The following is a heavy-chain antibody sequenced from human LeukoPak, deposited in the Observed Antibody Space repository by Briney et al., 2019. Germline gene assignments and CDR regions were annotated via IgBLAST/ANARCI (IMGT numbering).Heavy chain of an antibody. V-gene: IGHV1-69*01. CDR1: GGTFSSYA. Sequence: PWASLKLSCNASGGTFSSYAINWVRQAPGQGHELVGGISTIFGRANYAKKFQGRVTITSVDSTSTAYMQMRSLRSAATAVYYCARGPEYCSCTSCYNYYYYYYMDVWGKGTTDSV. CDR3: ARGPEYCSCTSCYNYYYYYYMDV. J-gene: IGHJ6*03. D-gene: IGHD2-2*02. CDR2: ISTIFGRA.